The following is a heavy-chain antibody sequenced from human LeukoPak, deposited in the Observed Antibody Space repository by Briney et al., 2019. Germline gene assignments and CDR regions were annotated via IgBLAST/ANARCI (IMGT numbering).Heavy chain of an antibody. CDR3: AKAWSSTSCYGY. J-gene: IGHJ4*02. Sequence: GGSLRLSCAASGFTFSRSGMHWVRQAPGKGLEWVSAISGSGGSTYYADSVKGRFTISRDNSKNTLYLQMNSLRAEDTAVYYCAKAWSSTSCYGYWGQGTLVTVSS. D-gene: IGHD2-2*01. CDR2: ISGSGGST. CDR1: GFTFSRSG. V-gene: IGHV3-23*01.